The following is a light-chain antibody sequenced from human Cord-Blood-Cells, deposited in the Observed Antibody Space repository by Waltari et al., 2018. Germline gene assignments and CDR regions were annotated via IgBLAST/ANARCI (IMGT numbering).Light chain of an antibody. CDR2: EVS. CDR3: SSYAGSNNWDVV. CDR1: SSDVGGYNY. V-gene: IGLV2-8*01. Sequence: QSALTQPPSASGSPGQSVTISCTGTSSDVGGYNYVSWYQQHPGKAPKLMIYEVSRRPSGFPDRFSGSKSGNTASLTVSGLQAEDEADYYCSSYAGSNNWDVVFGGGTKLTVL. J-gene: IGLJ2*01.